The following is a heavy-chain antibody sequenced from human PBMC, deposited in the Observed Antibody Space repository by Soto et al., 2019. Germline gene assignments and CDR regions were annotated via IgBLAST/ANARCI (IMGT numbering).Heavy chain of an antibody. Sequence: SVKVSCKASGYTFTGYYVHWVRQAPGQGLEWMGWINPNSGDTYLAQRFQGRVTMNRDTSIGTAYMELRGLTSDDTAEYYCAKGGAIVSAGTRVYLPKAMDFPGPGPSGTRSS. V-gene: IGHV1-2*02. CDR3: AKGGAIVSAGTRVYLPKAMDF. CDR2: INPNSGDT. D-gene: IGHD1-26*01. CDR1: GYTFTGYY. J-gene: IGHJ6*02.